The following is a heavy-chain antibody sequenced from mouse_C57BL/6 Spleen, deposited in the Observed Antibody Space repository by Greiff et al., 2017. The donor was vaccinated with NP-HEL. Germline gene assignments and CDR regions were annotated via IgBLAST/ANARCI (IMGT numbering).Heavy chain of an antibody. CDR2: IYPGDGDT. D-gene: IGHD6-2*01. V-gene: IGHV1-80*01. CDR3: ARSTLVPYYYAMDY. J-gene: IGHJ4*01. CDR1: GYAFSSYW. Sequence: QVQLKESGAELVKPGASVKISCKASGYAFSSYWMNWVKQRPGKGLEWIGQIYPGDGDTNYNGKFKGKATLTADKSSSTAYMQLSSLTSEDSAVYFCARSTLVPYYYAMDYWGQGTSVTVSS.